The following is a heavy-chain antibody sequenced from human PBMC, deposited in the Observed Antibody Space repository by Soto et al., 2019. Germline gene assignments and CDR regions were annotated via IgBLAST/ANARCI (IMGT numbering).Heavy chain of an antibody. CDR3: ARGGTPIDY. D-gene: IGHD3-16*01. Sequence: QVQLVQSGAEVKKPGASVKVSCKASGYTFTNFGISWVRQAPGQGLEWMGWISAYNGNTNYAQNFQCRVTMTTDTSTSTAYRELRSLRSDDTAVYYWARGGTPIDYWGQGTLVTVSS. V-gene: IGHV1-18*01. CDR2: ISAYNGNT. J-gene: IGHJ4*02. CDR1: GYTFTNFG.